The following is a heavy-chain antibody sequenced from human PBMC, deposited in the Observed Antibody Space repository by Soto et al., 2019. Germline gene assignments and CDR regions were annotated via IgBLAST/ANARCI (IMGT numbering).Heavy chain of an antibody. D-gene: IGHD3-10*01. CDR2: ISYDGSNK. J-gene: IGHJ6*02. V-gene: IGHV3-30-3*01. Sequence: GSLRLSCAASGFTFSSYAMHWVRQAPGKGLEWVAVISYDGSNKYYADSVKGRFTISRDNSKNTLYLQMNSLRAEDTAVYYCARAMVRGVIRYYYYGMDVWGQGTTVTVSS. CDR1: GFTFSSYA. CDR3: ARAMVRGVIRYYYYGMDV.